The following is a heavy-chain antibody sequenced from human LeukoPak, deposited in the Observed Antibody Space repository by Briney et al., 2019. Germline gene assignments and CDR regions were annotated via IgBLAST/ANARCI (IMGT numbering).Heavy chain of an antibody. V-gene: IGHV4-59*12. J-gene: IGHJ4*02. Sequence: SETLSLTCTVSGGSISSYYWSWIRQPPGKGLEWIGYIYYSGSTNYNPSLKSRVTISVDKSKNQFSLKLSSVTAADTAVYYCARDSAAAGREAGFDYWGQGTLVTVSS. CDR1: GGSISSYY. CDR2: IYYSGST. CDR3: ARDSAAAGREAGFDY. D-gene: IGHD6-13*01.